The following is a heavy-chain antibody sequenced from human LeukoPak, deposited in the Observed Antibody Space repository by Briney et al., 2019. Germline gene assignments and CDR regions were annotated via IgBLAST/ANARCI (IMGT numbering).Heavy chain of an antibody. CDR2: ISSSSSYI. V-gene: IGHV3-21*01. D-gene: IGHD1-26*01. J-gene: IGHJ4*02. Sequence: GGSLRLSCAASGFTFSSYSMNWVRQAPGKGLEWVSSISSSSSYIYYADSVKGRFTISRDNAKNSLYLQMNSLRAEDTAAYYCARVGGSYLTGFDYWGQGTLVTVSS. CDR1: GFTFSSYS. CDR3: ARVGGSYLTGFDY.